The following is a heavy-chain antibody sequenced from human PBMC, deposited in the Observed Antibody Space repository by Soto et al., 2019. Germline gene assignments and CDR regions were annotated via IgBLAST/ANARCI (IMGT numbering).Heavy chain of an antibody. CDR3: VRYGVAAAY. D-gene: IGHD2-8*01. CDR2: MNPNSGTT. Sequence: ASVKASCKASGYTFASYIINWVRQATGQGLEWMGYMNPNSGTTGYAQTFQDKITLTRDTSRTTAYMELSSRTSDDTAGYICVRYGVAAAYWGQGTPVTVSS. V-gene: IGHV1-8*01. CDR1: GYTFASYI. J-gene: IGHJ4*02.